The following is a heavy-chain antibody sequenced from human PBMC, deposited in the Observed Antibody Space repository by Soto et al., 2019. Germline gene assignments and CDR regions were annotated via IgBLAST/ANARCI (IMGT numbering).Heavy chain of an antibody. CDR1: GFTFSSHS. CDR2: ISSSSTYI. CDR3: ARGTYSSGWLGDY. Sequence: EVQLVESGGGLVKPGGSLRLSRAASGFTFSSHSMNWVRQAPGKGLEWVSSISSSSTYIFYADSVKGRFTISRDNAKNSLSLQMNSLTAEDTAVYYCARGTYSSGWLGDYWGQGTLVTVSS. J-gene: IGHJ4*02. V-gene: IGHV3-21*01. D-gene: IGHD6-19*01.